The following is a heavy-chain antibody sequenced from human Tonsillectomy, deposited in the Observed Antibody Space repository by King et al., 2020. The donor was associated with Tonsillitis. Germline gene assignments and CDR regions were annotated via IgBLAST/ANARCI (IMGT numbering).Heavy chain of an antibody. V-gene: IGHV3-30*03. J-gene: IGHJ4*02. D-gene: IGHD3-22*01. Sequence: VQLVESGGGVVQPGRSLRLSCAASGFTFSSYGMHWVRQAPGTGLEWVAVISYDGSNKYYADSVKGRFTISRDNSKNTRYLQMDSLRTEDTAVYHCATGRHYDSRGFDYWGQGTLVTVSS. CDR1: GFTFSSYG. CDR2: ISYDGSNK. CDR3: ATGRHYDSRGFDY.